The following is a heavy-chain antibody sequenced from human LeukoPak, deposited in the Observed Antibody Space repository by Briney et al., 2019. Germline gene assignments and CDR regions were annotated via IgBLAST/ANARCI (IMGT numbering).Heavy chain of an antibody. CDR3: ASPAVAGSSTFDY. V-gene: IGHV1-2*02. CDR2: INPNSGGT. Sequence: ASVKVSCKASGYTFTGYYMHWLRQAPGQGLEWMGWINPNSGGTNYAQKFQGRVTMTRDTSISTAYMELSRLRSDDTAVYYCASPAVAGSSTFDYWGQGTLVTVSS. J-gene: IGHJ4*02. CDR1: GYTFTGYY. D-gene: IGHD6-19*01.